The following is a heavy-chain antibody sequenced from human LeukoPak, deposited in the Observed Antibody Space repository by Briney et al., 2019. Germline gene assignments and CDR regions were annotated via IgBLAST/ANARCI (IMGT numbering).Heavy chain of an antibody. V-gene: IGHV3-11*04. Sequence: GGSLRLSCAASGFTFSYYYMSWLRQPPGKGLEWVSYISNSGTTIYYADSVRGRFTVSRDNAKNSLYLQMNSLRAEDTAVYYCARDRVSLGFDYWGQGTLVTVSS. J-gene: IGHJ4*02. CDR3: ARDRVSLGFDY. D-gene: IGHD7-27*01. CDR1: GFTFSYYY. CDR2: ISNSGTTI.